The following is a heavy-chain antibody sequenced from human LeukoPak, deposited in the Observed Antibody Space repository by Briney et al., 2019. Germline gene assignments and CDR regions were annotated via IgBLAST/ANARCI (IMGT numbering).Heavy chain of an antibody. CDR2: IYYSGST. V-gene: IGHV4-61*01. CDR1: GGSVSSGSYY. J-gene: IGHJ4*02. Sequence: SETLSLTCTVSGGSVSSGSYYWSWIRQPPGKGLEWIGYIYYSGSTNYNPPLKSRVTISVDTSKNQFSLKLSSVTAADTAVYYCARLTLGGSFDYWGQGTLVTVSS. CDR3: ARLTLGGSFDY. D-gene: IGHD3-10*01.